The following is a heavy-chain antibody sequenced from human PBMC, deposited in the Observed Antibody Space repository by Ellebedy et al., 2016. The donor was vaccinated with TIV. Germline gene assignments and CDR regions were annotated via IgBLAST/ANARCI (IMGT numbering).Heavy chain of an antibody. D-gene: IGHD3-10*01. J-gene: IGHJ6*02. CDR2: IYYSGST. Sequence: SETLSLXCTVSGGSISSYYWSWIRQPPGKGLEWIGYIYYSGSTNYNPSLKSRVTISVDTSKNQFSLKLSSVTAADTAVYYCARLRHYYGSGGWHYGMDVWGQGTTVTVSS. CDR1: GGSISSYY. V-gene: IGHV4-59*08. CDR3: ARLRHYYGSGGWHYGMDV.